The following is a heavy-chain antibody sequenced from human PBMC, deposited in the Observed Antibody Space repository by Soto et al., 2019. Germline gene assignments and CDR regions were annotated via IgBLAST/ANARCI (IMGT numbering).Heavy chain of an antibody. J-gene: IGHJ4*02. CDR1: GFTFSSHS. V-gene: IGHV3-21*01. Sequence: RRLSCAASGFTFSSHSMNWVRQAPGKGLEWVASIYRSSVFRFGPNEFYADSVRGRFIISRGNTNNLVFLQMDSLRVEDTAVYYCAREFSSQLPLDYWGQGTLVTVSS. CDR3: AREFSSQLPLDY. CDR2: IYRSSVFRFGPNE.